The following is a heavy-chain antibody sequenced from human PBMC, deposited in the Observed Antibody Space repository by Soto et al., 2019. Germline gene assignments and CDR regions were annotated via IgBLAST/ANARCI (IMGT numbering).Heavy chain of an antibody. CDR2: IAYDGSNN. CDR1: GFTFSSYA. D-gene: IGHD6-19*01. J-gene: IGHJ4*02. Sequence: QVPLVESGGGVVQPGRSPRLSCAASGFTFSSYAMHWVRQAPGKGLEWVAVIAYDGSNNYYADSVKGRFTISRDNSKNTLYLQINSLRAEATAVYYCAREKFSPSGCCFDYWGQGPLVTFSS. CDR3: AREKFSPSGCCFDY. V-gene: IGHV3-30-3*01.